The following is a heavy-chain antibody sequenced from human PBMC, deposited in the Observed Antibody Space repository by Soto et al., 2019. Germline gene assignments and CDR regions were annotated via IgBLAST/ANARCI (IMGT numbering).Heavy chain of an antibody. CDR1: GFTFSSYS. Sequence: PGGSLRLSCAASGFTFSSYSMNWVRQAPGKGLEWVSSISSSRSYIYYADSVKGRFTISRDNSKNTLYLQMNSLRAEDTAVYYCARDIRGWYVDYWGQGTLVTVSS. D-gene: IGHD6-19*01. CDR3: ARDIRGWYVDY. CDR2: ISSSRSYI. V-gene: IGHV3-21*01. J-gene: IGHJ4*02.